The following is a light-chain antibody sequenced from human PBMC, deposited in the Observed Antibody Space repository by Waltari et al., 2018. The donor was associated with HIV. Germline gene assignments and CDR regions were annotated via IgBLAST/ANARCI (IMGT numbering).Light chain of an antibody. CDR3: CSYADNYTWV. CDR2: DVN. CDR1: SSNVGGYNY. J-gene: IGLJ3*02. Sequence: QSALTQPRSMSGSPGQSVTNPCTGTSSNVGGYNYVSWYQQHPGKAPKLMIFDVNKRPSGVPDRFSGSKSGNTASLTISGLQAEDEADYYCCSYADNYTWVFGGGTKLTVL. V-gene: IGLV2-11*01.